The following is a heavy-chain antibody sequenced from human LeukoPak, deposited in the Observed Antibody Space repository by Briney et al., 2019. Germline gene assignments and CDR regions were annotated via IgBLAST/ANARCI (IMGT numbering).Heavy chain of an antibody. Sequence: ASVKVSCKASGYTFTGYYMHWVRQAPGQGLEWMGWINPNSGGTNYAQKFQGRVTMTRDTSISTAYMELSRPRSDDTAVYYCARAGVIYYDSSGYYFDYWGQGTLVTVSS. CDR1: GYTFTGYY. CDR3: ARAGVIYYDSSGYYFDY. D-gene: IGHD3-22*01. V-gene: IGHV1-2*02. CDR2: INPNSGGT. J-gene: IGHJ4*02.